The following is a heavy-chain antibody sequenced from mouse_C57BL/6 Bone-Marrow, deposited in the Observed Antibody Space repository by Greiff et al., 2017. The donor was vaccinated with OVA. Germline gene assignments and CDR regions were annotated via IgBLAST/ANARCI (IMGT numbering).Heavy chain of an antibody. CDR3: PRSGSWFAY. CDR1: GYTFTSYG. J-gene: IGHJ3*01. D-gene: IGHD3-1*01. V-gene: IGHV1-81*01. CDR2: IYPGSGNT. Sequence: LVESGAELARPGASVKLSCKASGYTFTSYGISWVKQRTGQGLEWIGEIYPGSGNTYYNEKFKGKATLTADTSSSTAYMELRSLTSEDSAGYFCPRSGSWFAYWGQGTLVTVSA.